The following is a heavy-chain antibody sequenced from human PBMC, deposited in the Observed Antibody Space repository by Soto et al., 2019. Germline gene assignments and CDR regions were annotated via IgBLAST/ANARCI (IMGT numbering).Heavy chain of an antibody. CDR1: GGTFSSYA. Sequence: SVKVSCKASGGTFSSYAISWVRQAPGQGLEWMGGIIPIFGTANYAQKFRGRVTITADESTSTAYMELSSLRSEDTAVYYCARGLAAARPYGMDVWGQGTTVTVSS. D-gene: IGHD6-6*01. V-gene: IGHV1-69*13. J-gene: IGHJ6*02. CDR3: ARGLAAARPYGMDV. CDR2: IIPIFGTA.